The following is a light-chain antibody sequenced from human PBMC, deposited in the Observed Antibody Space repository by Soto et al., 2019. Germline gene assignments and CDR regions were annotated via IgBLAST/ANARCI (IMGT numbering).Light chain of an antibody. CDR2: DAS. Sequence: EIVLTQSPGTLSLSPGERATLSCRASQSVSSSYLAWYQQKPGQAPRLLIYDASSRATGIPDRFSGSGSGTYFTLTISRLETDDFAVYYCQQDGSSTLTFGGGTKVEIK. J-gene: IGKJ4*01. V-gene: IGKV3-20*01. CDR3: QQDGSSTLT. CDR1: QSVSSSY.